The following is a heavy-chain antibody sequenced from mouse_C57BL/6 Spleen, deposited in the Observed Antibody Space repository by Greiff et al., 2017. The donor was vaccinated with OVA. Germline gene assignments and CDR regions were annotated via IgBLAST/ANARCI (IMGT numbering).Heavy chain of an antibody. CDR2: IHPNSGST. Sequence: VQLQQPGAELVKPGASVKLSCKASGYTFTSYWMHWVKQRPGPGLEWIGMIHPNSGSTNYNEKFKSKATLTVDKSSSTAYMQLSSLTSEDSAVYYCARQIYDGYPPFAYWGQGTLVTVSA. J-gene: IGHJ3*01. CDR1: GYTFTSYW. CDR3: ARQIYDGYPPFAY. D-gene: IGHD2-3*01. V-gene: IGHV1-64*01.